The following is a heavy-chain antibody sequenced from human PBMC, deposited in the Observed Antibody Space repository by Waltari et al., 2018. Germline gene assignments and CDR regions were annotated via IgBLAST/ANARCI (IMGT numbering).Heavy chain of an antibody. CDR2: IYYSGST. J-gene: IGHJ5*02. CDR3: ARDAASSGYYTKSRWFDP. Sequence: QVQLQESGPGLVKPSETLSLTCTVSGGSISSYYWSWIRQPPGTGLEWIGYIYYSGSTNYNPSLKSRVTISVDTSKNQFSLKLSSVTAADTAVYYCARDAASSGYYTKSRWFDPWGQGTLVTVSS. CDR1: GGSISSYY. V-gene: IGHV4-59*01. D-gene: IGHD3-3*01.